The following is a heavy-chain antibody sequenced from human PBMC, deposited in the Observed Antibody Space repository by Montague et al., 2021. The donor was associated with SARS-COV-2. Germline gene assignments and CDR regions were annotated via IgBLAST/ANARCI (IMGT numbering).Heavy chain of an antibody. CDR2: IYFSGSS. CDR1: GGSVSSSGYY. D-gene: IGHD2-15*01. Sequence: SETLSLTCTVSGGSVSSSGYYWGWIRQPPGKGLEWIGSIYFSGSSYYNPSLKSRVSISVDTSKNQFSLRLSSVTSADTAGYYCARHRRGGLVLAAPNWFDPWGQGTLVTVSS. J-gene: IGHJ5*02. CDR3: ARHRRGGLVLAAPNWFDP. V-gene: IGHV4-39*01.